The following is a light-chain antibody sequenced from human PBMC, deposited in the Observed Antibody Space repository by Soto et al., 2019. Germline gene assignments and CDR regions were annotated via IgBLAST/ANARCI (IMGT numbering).Light chain of an antibody. Sequence: IVLTQSPGTLSLYPGERATLSCRASQSVSSSYLAWYQQKPGQAPRVLIHGAFSRATGIPDRFSGSGSGTDFTLAISRLEPEDFAAYYCQQYGSTPFVFGGGTKVDIK. V-gene: IGKV3-20*01. CDR2: GAF. J-gene: IGKJ4*01. CDR1: QSVSSSY. CDR3: QQYGSTPFV.